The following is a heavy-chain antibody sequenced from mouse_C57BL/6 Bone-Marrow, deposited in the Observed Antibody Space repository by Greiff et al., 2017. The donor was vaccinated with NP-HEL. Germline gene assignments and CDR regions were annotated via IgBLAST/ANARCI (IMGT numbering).Heavy chain of an antibody. D-gene: IGHD2-3*01. Sequence: QVQLQQSGAELVRPGTSVKLSCKASGYTFTSYWMHWVKQRPGQGLEWIGVIDPSDSYTNYNQKFKGKATLTVDTSSSTAYMQLSSLTSEDSSVYYCARGWLLVAMDYWGQGTSVTVSS. CDR3: ARGWLLVAMDY. CDR2: IDPSDSYT. J-gene: IGHJ4*01. CDR1: GYTFTSYW. V-gene: IGHV1-59*01.